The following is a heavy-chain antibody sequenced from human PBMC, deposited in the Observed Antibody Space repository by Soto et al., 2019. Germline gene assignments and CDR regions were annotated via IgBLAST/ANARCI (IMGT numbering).Heavy chain of an antibody. V-gene: IGHV3-53*01. CDR2: IYSGGST. D-gene: IGHD3-3*01. J-gene: IGHJ6*02. Sequence: PGGSLRLSCAASGFTVSSNYMSWVRQAPGKGLEWVSVIYSGGSTHYADSVKGRFTISRDNSKNTLYLQMNSLRAEDTAVYYCASNVGITIFGVAHYYGMDVWGQGTTVTVSS. CDR1: GFTVSSNY. CDR3: ASNVGITIFGVAHYYGMDV.